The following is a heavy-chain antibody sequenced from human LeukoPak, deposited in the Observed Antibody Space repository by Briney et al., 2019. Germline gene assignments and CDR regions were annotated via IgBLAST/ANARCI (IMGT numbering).Heavy chain of an antibody. V-gene: IGHV3-9*03. CDR2: ISWNSGSI. D-gene: IGHD1-26*01. J-gene: IGHJ3*02. CDR1: GFTFDDYA. CDR3: AKDMGSIYGDAFDI. Sequence: GRSLRLSCAASGFTFDDYAMHWVRQAPGKGLEWVSGISWNSGSIGYADSVKGRFTISRDNAKNSLYLQMNSLRAEDMALYYCAKDMGSIYGDAFDIWGQGTMVTVSS.